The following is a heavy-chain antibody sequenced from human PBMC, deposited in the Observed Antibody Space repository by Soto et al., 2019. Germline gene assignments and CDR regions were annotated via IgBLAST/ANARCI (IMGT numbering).Heavy chain of an antibody. V-gene: IGHV3-48*03. Sequence: EVLLVESGGGLVQPGGSLRLSCTASGFTFSSYEMNWVGQAPGKGLEWISYISTSGRTIFDAGSVKGRFTISRDNTRNTLFLQMDSLRPEDTAVYYCARQPAHVYEASPKWFDPWGQGTLVIVSS. CDR3: ARQPAHVYEASPKWFDP. CDR2: ISTSGRTI. J-gene: IGHJ5*02. CDR1: GFTFSSYE. D-gene: IGHD3-16*01.